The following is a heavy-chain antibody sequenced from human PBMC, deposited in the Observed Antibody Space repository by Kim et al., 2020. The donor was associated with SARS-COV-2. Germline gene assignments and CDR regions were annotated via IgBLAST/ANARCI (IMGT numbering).Heavy chain of an antibody. J-gene: IGHJ4*02. Sequence: GGSLRLSCAASGFTFDDYAMHWVRQAPGKGLEWVSGISWNSGSIGYADSVKGRFTISRDNAKNSLYLQMNSLRAEDTALYYCAKDSSSGSYSDFDYWGQG. CDR2: ISWNSGSI. V-gene: IGHV3-9*01. CDR1: GFTFDDYA. D-gene: IGHD1-26*01. CDR3: AKDSSSGSYSDFDY.